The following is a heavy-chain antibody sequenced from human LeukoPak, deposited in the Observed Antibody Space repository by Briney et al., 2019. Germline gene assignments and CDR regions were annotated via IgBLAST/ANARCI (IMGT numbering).Heavy chain of an antibody. CDR1: GFTFSSFE. D-gene: IGHD6-13*01. V-gene: IGHV3-43*02. J-gene: IGHJ4*02. CDR3: AKGRAPWSIAAAVDY. CDR2: ISGDGGST. Sequence: PGGSLRLSCAASGFTFSSFEMNWVRQAPGKGLEWVSLISGDGGSTYYADSVKGRFTISRDNSKNSLYLQMNSLRIEDTALYYCAKGRAPWSIAAAVDYWGQGTLVTVSS.